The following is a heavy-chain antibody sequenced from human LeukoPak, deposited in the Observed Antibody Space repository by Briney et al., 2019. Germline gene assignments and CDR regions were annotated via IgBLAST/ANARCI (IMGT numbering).Heavy chain of an antibody. CDR1: GGTFSSYA. Sequence: SVKVSCKASGGTFSSYAISWVRQAPGQGLEWMGRIIPIFGTANSAQKLQRGVTITTDEYTTTAYIELSSLRAEATAVYYCLIDGTAVYYFDYWGQGTLVTVSS. J-gene: IGHJ4*02. CDR2: IIPIFGTA. D-gene: IGHD2-21*02. V-gene: IGHV1-69*05. CDR3: LIDGTAVYYFDY.